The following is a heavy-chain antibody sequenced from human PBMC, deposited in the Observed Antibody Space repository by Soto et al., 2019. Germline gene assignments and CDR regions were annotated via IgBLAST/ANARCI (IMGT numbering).Heavy chain of an antibody. J-gene: IGHJ2*01. CDR3: ARSYGGNRYWYFEL. CDR2: IYYSGST. Sequence: SETLSLTCTVSGGSISSYYWSWIRQPPGKGLEWIGYIYYSGSTNYNPSLKSRVTISVDTSKNQFSLKLSSVTAADTAVYYCARSYGGNRYWYFELWGRGTLVTVSS. V-gene: IGHV4-59*01. D-gene: IGHD4-17*01. CDR1: GGSISSYY.